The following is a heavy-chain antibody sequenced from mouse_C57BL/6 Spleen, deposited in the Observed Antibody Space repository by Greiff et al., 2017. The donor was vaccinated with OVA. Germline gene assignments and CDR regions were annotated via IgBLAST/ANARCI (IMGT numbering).Heavy chain of an antibody. CDR3: ARRGTSWYFDV. D-gene: IGHD3-3*01. V-gene: IGHV1-55*01. CDR2: IYPGSGST. J-gene: IGHJ1*03. Sequence: VQLQQSGAELVKPGASVKLSCKASGYTFTEYNIHWVKQRSGQGLEWIGDIYPGSGSTNCNEKFKSKATRTVDTSSSTAYMQLSSLTSEDAAVYYCARRGTSWYFDVWGTGTTVTVSS. CDR1: GYTFTEYN.